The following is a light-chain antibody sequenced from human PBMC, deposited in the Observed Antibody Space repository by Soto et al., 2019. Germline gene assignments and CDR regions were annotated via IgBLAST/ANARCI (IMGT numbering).Light chain of an antibody. CDR3: QSYQSGNVV. CDR1: SGSIASNY. J-gene: IGLJ2*01. CDR2: EDN. V-gene: IGLV6-57*04. Sequence: NFMLTQPHSVSESPGKTVTISCTRSSGSIASNYVQCYQQRPGSAPTPVIYEDNERPSGVPDRFSGSIDSSSNSASLTISGLKTDDEADYYCQSYQSGNVVFGGGTKVTVL.